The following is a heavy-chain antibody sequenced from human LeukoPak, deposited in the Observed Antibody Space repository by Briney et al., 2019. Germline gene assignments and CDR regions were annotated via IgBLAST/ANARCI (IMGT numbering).Heavy chain of an antibody. CDR1: GGSISSGGYC. CDR2: IYHSGST. Sequence: SETLSLTCTVSGGSISSGGYCWSWIRQPPGKGLEWIGYIYHSGSTYYNPSLKSRVTISVDRSKNQFSLKLSSVTAADTAVYYCARDRGYCSSTSCPRVVWGQGTMVTVSS. V-gene: IGHV4-30-2*01. J-gene: IGHJ3*01. D-gene: IGHD2-2*01. CDR3: ARDRGYCSSTSCPRVV.